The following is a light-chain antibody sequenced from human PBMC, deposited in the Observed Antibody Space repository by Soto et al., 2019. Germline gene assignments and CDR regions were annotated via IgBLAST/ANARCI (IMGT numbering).Light chain of an antibody. CDR1: QSISSW. CDR2: DAS. V-gene: IGKV1-5*01. J-gene: IGKJ1*01. CDR3: QQYNSHRT. Sequence: DIQMTQSPSTLSASVGARVTITCRASQSISSWLAWYQQKPGRAPKLLIYDASSLESGVPSRFSGSESGTEFTLTISSLQPDDAATYYCQQYNSHRTFGQGTKVEIK.